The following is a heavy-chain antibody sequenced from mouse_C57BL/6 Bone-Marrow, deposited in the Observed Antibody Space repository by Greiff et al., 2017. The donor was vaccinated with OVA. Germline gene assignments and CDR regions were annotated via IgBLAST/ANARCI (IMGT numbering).Heavy chain of an antibody. CDR1: GYSFTSGYD. V-gene: IGHV3-1*01. D-gene: IGHD2-4*01. J-gene: IGHJ3*01. CDR2: ISYSGST. Sequence: EVQLVESGPGMVKPSQSLSLTCTVTGYSFTSGYDWHWIRHFPGNKLELMGYISYSGSTNYNPSLKSRFSISHDPSKTHFFLKLNSVTTEDTATYDCAGGLRRGAWLAYWGQGTLVTVSA. CDR3: AGGLRRGAWLAY.